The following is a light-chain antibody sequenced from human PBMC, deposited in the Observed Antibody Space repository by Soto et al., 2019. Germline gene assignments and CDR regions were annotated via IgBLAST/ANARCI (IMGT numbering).Light chain of an antibody. J-gene: IGLJ3*02. CDR2: LNSDGSH. V-gene: IGLV4-69*01. CDR1: SGHSSYA. CDR3: QTWGTGIQGV. Sequence: QSVLTQSPSASASLGASVKLTCTLSSGHSSYAIAWHQQQPEKGPRYLMKLNSDGSHSKGDGIPDRFSGSSSGAERYLTISSLQHEDGADYYCQTWGTGIQGVFGGGTKLTVL.